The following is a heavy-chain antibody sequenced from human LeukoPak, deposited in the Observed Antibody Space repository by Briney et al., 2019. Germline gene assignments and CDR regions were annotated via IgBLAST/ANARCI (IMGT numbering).Heavy chain of an antibody. V-gene: IGHV4-34*01. CDR3: ARGNVVVVAATHWFDP. Sequence: SETLSLTCAVYGGSFSGYYWSWIRQPPGKGLEWIGEINHSGSTNYNPSLKSRVTISVDTSKNQFSLKLSSVTAADTAVYYCARGNVVVVAATHWFDPWGQGTLVTVSS. J-gene: IGHJ5*02. D-gene: IGHD2-15*01. CDR1: GGSFSGYY. CDR2: INHSGST.